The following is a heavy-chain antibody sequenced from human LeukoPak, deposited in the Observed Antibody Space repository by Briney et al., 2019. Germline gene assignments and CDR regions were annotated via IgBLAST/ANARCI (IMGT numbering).Heavy chain of an antibody. D-gene: IGHD3-10*01. V-gene: IGHV3-23*01. J-gene: IGHJ6*02. CDR1: GFTFSSYA. CDR3: AKDLGDTMVRGVLYYYYGMDV. Sequence: GGSLRLSCAASGFTFSSYAMSWVRQAPGKGLEWVSAISGSGGSTYYADSVKGRFTISRDNSKNTLYLQMNSLRAEDTAVYYCAKDLGDTMVRGVLYYYYGMDVWGQGTTVTVSS. CDR2: ISGSGGST.